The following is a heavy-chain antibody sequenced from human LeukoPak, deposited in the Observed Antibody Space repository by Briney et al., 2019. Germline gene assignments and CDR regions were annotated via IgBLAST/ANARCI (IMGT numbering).Heavy chain of an antibody. CDR1: GYTFTGYY. CDR2: ISPNSGDT. V-gene: IGHV1-2*02. Sequence: ASVKVSCKASGYTFTGYYMHWVRQAPGQGLEWMGWISPNSGDTNYAQKFQGRVTMTRDTSISAAYMELSRPRSDDTAVYYCARGDVYFDYWGQGTLVTVSS. J-gene: IGHJ4*02. CDR3: ARGDVYFDY.